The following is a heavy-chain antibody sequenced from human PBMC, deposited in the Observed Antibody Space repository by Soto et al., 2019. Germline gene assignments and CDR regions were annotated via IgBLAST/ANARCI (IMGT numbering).Heavy chain of an antibody. CDR3: AKGGSYEYALPNLFDP. V-gene: IGHV3-23*01. CDR2: ISGSGGST. Sequence: GGSLRLSCAASGFTFSSYAMSWVRQAPGKGLEWVSAISGSGGSTYYADSVKGRFTISRDNSKNTLYLQMNSLRAEDTAVYYCAKGGSYEYALPNLFDPWAQGTLVTVSS. J-gene: IGHJ5*02. D-gene: IGHD3-16*01. CDR1: GFTFSSYA.